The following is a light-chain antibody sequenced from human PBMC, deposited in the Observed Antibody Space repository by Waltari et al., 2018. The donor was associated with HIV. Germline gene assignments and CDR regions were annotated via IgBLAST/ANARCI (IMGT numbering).Light chain of an antibody. Sequence: QSLLTQPPSSSGTPGQRVTISCSGSRSNVGRKYVYWYQPLPGTAPKLLIYRNNQRPSGVPDRFSGSKSGTSAALAISGLRSEDEADYHCTAWDDSLSGVVFGGGTKLTVL. V-gene: IGLV1-47*01. CDR3: TAWDDSLSGVV. CDR2: RNN. CDR1: RSNVGRKY. J-gene: IGLJ2*01.